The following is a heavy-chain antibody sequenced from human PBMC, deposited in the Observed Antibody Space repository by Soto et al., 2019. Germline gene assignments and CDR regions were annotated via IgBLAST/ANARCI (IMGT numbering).Heavy chain of an antibody. CDR1: GITFSDYW. J-gene: IGHJ4*02. CDR3: ARDVQLQSFDY. CDR2: VNSDGSRT. V-gene: IGHV3-74*01. Sequence: GGSLRLSCVVSGITFSDYWMHWVRQAPGKGLVWVSRVNSDGSRTSYADSVKGRFTISRDNAKNTLYLQMTSLRAEDTAVYYCARDVQLQSFDYWGQGTLVTSPQ. D-gene: IGHD5-18*01.